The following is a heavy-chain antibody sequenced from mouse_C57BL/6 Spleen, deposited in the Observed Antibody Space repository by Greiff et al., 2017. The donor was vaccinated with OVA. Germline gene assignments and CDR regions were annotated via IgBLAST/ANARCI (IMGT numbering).Heavy chain of an antibody. V-gene: IGHV3-1*01. CDR3: ARGGDYPAWFAY. CDR2: ISYSGST. CDR1: GYSITSGYD. D-gene: IGHD2-4*01. J-gene: IGHJ3*01. Sequence: EVQLQESGPGMVKPSQSLSLTCTVTGYSITSGYDWHWIRHFPGNKLEWMGYISYSGSTNYNPSLKSRISITHDTSKNHFFLKLNSVTTEDTATYYCARGGDYPAWFAYWGQGTLVTVSA.